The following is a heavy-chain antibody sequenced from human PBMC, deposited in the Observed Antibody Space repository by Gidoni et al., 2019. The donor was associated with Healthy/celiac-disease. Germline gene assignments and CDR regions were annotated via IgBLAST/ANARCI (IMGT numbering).Heavy chain of an antibody. CDR1: GFTFDDYA. J-gene: IGHJ3*02. CDR2: ISWNSGSI. V-gene: IGHV3-9*01. D-gene: IGHD2-15*01. Sequence: EVQLVESRGRLVQPGRSLTLSCAASGFTFDDYAMLWVRQAPGKGLEWVSGISWNSGSIGYADSVKGRFTISRDNAKNSLDLQMNSLRAEDTALYYCAKDQRGGNDAFDIWGQGTMVTVSS. CDR3: AKDQRGGNDAFDI.